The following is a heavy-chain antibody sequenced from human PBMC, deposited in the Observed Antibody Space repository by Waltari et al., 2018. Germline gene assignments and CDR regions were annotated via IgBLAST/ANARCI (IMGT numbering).Heavy chain of an antibody. D-gene: IGHD6-6*01. J-gene: IGHJ6*02. Sequence: EVRLVESGGGLVQPGESLRLSCAASGFTFSRFWMHWVRQAPGRGLVLGARIDSEWTSDRYAYAVKRRFTIARDHAKNTLYLKMKGLRVEDTAVYYCAKVAPRTYRSLVPGRDYYYGMDVWGQGTTVTVFS. CDR1: GFTFSRFW. CDR3: AKVAPRTYRSLVPGRDYYYGMDV. V-gene: IGHV3-74*01. CDR2: IDSEWTSD.